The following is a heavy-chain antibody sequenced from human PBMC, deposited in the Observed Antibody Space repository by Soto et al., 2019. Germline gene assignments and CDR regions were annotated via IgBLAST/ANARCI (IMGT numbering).Heavy chain of an antibody. J-gene: IGHJ6*02. CDR3: VRGQPRRITIFEVVIRSYDYGMDV. CDR1: GGSITSSSHY. CDR2: IYYGGST. D-gene: IGHD3-3*01. V-gene: IGHV4-39*07. Sequence: SETLSLTCTVSGGSITSSSHYWGWIRQPPGKGLESVANIYYGGSTYYNPSLESRITMAVDTSKNQFSLKLSSVTAADTAVYFCVRGQPRRITIFEVVIRSYDYGMDVWGQGTTVTVSS.